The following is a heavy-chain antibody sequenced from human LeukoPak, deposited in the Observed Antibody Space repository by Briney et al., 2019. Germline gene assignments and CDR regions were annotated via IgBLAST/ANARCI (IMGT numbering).Heavy chain of an antibody. J-gene: IGHJ4*02. V-gene: IGHV1-2*04. CDR1: GYTFIDYY. CDR2: ISPNSGDT. CDR3: AREGYSGQYTN. Sequence: ASVKVSCKASGYTFIDYYIHWVRQAPGQVLEWVGWISPNSGDTNYAQKFQGWVTMTRDTSVTTIYMELSRLTSDKTAVYYCAREGYSGQYTNWGQGTLVTVSS. D-gene: IGHD1-26*01.